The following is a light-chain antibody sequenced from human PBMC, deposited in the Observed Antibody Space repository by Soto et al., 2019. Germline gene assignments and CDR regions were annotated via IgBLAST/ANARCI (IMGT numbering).Light chain of an antibody. Sequence: EIVLKQSPGTLALSPGERATLSCRASQSGSSSYLAWYQQKTGQAPRLLISGASSRATRIPDRFSGSGSGTEFTLTISRLEPEDFAVYYCQLYGSSPWIPFGQRTRLEIK. CDR3: QLYGSSPWIP. CDR1: QSGSSSY. J-gene: IGKJ5*01. CDR2: GAS. V-gene: IGKV3-20*01.